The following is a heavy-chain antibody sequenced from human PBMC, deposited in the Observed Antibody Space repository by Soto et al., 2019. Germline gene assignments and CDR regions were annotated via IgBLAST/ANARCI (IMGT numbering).Heavy chain of an antibody. J-gene: IGHJ5*02. Sequence: SETLSLTCAVYGGSFSGYYWSWIRQPPGKGLEWIGEINHSGSTNYNPSLKSRVTISVDTSKNQFSLKLSSVTAADTAVYYCARGMGIRPRGNWFDPWGQGTLVTVSS. CDR1: GGSFSGYY. CDR3: ARGMGIRPRGNWFDP. V-gene: IGHV4-34*01. CDR2: INHSGST. D-gene: IGHD1-26*01.